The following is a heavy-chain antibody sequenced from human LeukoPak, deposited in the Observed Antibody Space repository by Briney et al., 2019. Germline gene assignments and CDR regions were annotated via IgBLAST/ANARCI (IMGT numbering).Heavy chain of an antibody. D-gene: IGHD2-15*01. CDR3: ARDALGYSWFDP. Sequence: SETLSLTCTVSGGSISSYYWSWIRQPPGKGLEWIGYIYYSGSTNYNPSLKSRVTISVDTSKNQFSLKLSSVTAADTAVYYCARDALGYSWFDPWGQGTLVTASS. CDR2: IYYSGST. J-gene: IGHJ5*02. V-gene: IGHV4-59*01. CDR1: GGSISSYY.